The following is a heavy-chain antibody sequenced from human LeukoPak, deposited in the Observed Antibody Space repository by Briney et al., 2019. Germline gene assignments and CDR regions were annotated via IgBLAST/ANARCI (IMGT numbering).Heavy chain of an antibody. CDR2: ISSISTYI. CDR1: GFTFNTYS. J-gene: IGHJ4*02. D-gene: IGHD6-19*01. V-gene: IGHV3-21*01. Sequence: GGSLRLSCAASGFTFNTYSMNWFRQAPWKGLEWVSSISSISTYIYYAGSVKGRFTISRDNAKNSLYLQMNSLRAEDTAVYYCARGPDIAVATYYFDYWGQGTLVTVSS. CDR3: ARGPDIAVATYYFDY.